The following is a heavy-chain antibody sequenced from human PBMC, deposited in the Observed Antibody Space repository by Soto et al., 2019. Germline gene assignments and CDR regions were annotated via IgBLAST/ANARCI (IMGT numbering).Heavy chain of an antibody. CDR3: ATDSNPTKKTYYYYMDV. J-gene: IGHJ6*03. CDR1: GGSFSGYY. V-gene: IGHV4-34*01. D-gene: IGHD4-4*01. Sequence: SETLSLTCAVYGGSFSGYYWGWIRQPPGKGLEWIGEINHSGSTNYNPSLKSRVTISVDTSKNQFSLKLSSVTAADTAVYYCATDSNPTKKTYYYYMDVWGKGTTVTVSS. CDR2: INHSGST.